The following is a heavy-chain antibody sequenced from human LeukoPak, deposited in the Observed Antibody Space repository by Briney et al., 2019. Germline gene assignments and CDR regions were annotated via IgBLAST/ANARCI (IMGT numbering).Heavy chain of an antibody. CDR3: ATRPTPGDYPFDC. J-gene: IGHJ4*02. Sequence: GGSLRLSCAAYGLTFSNAWMNWVRQAPGKGLEWVGRIKSKNDGGTTDYAAPVKGRFTISRDDSKSTLYLQMNNLETEDTAVYYCATRPTPGDYPFDCWGQGTLVTVSS. D-gene: IGHD4-17*01. CDR2: IKSKNDGGTT. CDR1: GLTFSNAW. V-gene: IGHV3-15*01.